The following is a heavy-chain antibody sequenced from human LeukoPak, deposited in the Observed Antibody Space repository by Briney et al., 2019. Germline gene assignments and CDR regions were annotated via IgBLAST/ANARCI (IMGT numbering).Heavy chain of an antibody. J-gene: IGHJ6*02. CDR3: ARARQGSVVPAVYAPYYYYGMDV. Sequence: GGSLRLSCAASGFTFSSYWMPWVRQAPGKGLVWVSRINSDGSSTSYADSVKGRFTISRDNAKNTLYLQMNSLRAEDTAVYYCARARQGSVVPAVYAPYYYYGMDVWGQGTTVTVSS. V-gene: IGHV3-74*01. CDR1: GFTFSSYW. D-gene: IGHD2-2*01. CDR2: INSDGSST.